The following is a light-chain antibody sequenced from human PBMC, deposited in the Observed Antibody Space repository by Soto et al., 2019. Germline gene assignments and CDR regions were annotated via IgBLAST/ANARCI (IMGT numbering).Light chain of an antibody. J-gene: IGKJ1*01. V-gene: IGKV3-20*01. CDR1: QNITNNY. Sequence: EIVVTQSPGTLSLSPGERATLPCGASQNITNNYVAWYQHKPGQAPRLLIYGASSRATGIPVRFSGSGSGTDFTLTISRLEPEDFAVYYCQQYGSSSVTFGQGTMVDIK. CDR2: GAS. CDR3: QQYGSSSVT.